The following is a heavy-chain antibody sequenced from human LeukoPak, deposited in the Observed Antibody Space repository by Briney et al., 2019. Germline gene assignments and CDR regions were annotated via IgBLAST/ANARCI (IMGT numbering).Heavy chain of an antibody. J-gene: IGHJ4*02. CDR2: INHSGST. CDR3: ARDVLKQWLVRGPTADY. D-gene: IGHD6-19*01. CDR1: GGSFSGYY. V-gene: IGHV4-34*01. Sequence: SETLSLTCAVYGGSFSGYYWSWIRQPPGKGLEWIGEINHSGSTNYNPSLKSRVTISVDTSKNQFSLKLSSVTAADTAVYYCARDVLKQWLVRGPTADYWGQGTLVTVSS.